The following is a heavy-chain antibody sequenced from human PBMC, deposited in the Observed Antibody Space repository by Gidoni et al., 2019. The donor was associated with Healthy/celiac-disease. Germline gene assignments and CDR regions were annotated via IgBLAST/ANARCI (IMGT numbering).Heavy chain of an antibody. V-gene: IGHV3-48*01. CDR1: GFTFSSYS. Sequence: EVQLVESGGGLVQPGGSLRLSCAASGFTFSSYSMNWVRQAPGKGLEWVSYISSSSSTIYYADAVKGRFTIPRDNAKNSLYLQMNSLRAEDTAVYYCARDPAVGIAVAWGQGTLVTVSS. CDR3: ARDPAVGIAVA. D-gene: IGHD6-19*01. J-gene: IGHJ4*02. CDR2: ISSSSSTI.